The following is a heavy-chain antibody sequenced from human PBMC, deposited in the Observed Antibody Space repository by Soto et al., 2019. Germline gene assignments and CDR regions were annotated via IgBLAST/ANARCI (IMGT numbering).Heavy chain of an antibody. CDR2: ISYDGSNK. V-gene: IGHV3-30*18. CDR3: AKSGGYDYGTLLDAFDI. D-gene: IGHD4-17*01. J-gene: IGHJ3*02. CDR1: GFTFSSYG. Sequence: QVQLVESGGGVVQPGRSLRLSCAASGFTFSSYGMHWVRQAPGKGLEWVAVISYDGSNKYYADSVKGRFTISRDNSKNTLYLQMNSLRAEDTAVYYCAKSGGYDYGTLLDAFDIWGQGTMVTVSS.